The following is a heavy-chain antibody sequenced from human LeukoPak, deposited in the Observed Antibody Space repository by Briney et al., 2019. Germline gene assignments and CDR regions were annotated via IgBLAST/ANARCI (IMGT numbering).Heavy chain of an antibody. Sequence: GGSLRLSCAASGLTFSSYAMSWVRQAPGKGLEWVSAISGSGDSTYYADSVKGRFTISRDNSKNTLYLQMNSLRAEDTAVYYCAKVIEYSYGCVDYWGQGTLVTVSS. V-gene: IGHV3-23*01. CDR3: AKVIEYSYGCVDY. CDR1: GLTFSSYA. D-gene: IGHD5-18*01. J-gene: IGHJ4*02. CDR2: ISGSGDST.